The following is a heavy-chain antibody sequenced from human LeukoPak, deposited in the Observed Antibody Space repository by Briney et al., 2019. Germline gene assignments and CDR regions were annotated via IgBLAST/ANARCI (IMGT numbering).Heavy chain of an antibody. V-gene: IGHV4-39*07. CDR2: IYYSGST. J-gene: IGHJ3*02. D-gene: IGHD6-13*01. Sequence: SETLSLTCTVSGGSISSSSYYWGWIRQPPGKGLEWIGSIYYSGSTYYNPSLKSRVTISVDTSKNQFSLKLSSVTAADTAVYYCAREGSYSSSWYDAFDIWGQGTMVTVSS. CDR3: AREGSYSSSWYDAFDI. CDR1: GGSISSSSYY.